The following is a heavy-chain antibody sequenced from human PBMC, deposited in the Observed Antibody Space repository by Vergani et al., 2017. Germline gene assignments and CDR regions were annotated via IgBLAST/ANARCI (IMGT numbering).Heavy chain of an antibody. CDR3: ARGYGSGWYP. Sequence: QVQLQQWGAGLLKPSETLSLTCAVYGGSFSGYYWSWIRQPPGKGLEWIGEINHSGSTNYNPSLKSRVTISVDTSKNQFSLKLSSVTAADTAVYYCARGYGSGWYPWGQGTLVTVSS. J-gene: IGHJ5*02. CDR1: GGSFSGYY. V-gene: IGHV4-34*01. CDR2: INHSGST. D-gene: IGHD6-19*01.